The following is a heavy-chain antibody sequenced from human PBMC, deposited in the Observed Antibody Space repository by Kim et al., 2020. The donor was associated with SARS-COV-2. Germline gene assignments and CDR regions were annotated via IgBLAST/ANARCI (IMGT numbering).Heavy chain of an antibody. CDR1: GGSISSSSYY. CDR3: ARRSGVDYGSGSYYNWFDP. CDR2: IYYSGST. V-gene: IGHV4-39*01. J-gene: IGHJ5*02. Sequence: SETLSLTCTVSGGSISSSSYYWGWIRQPPGKGLEWIGSIYYSGSTYYNPSLKSRVTISVDTSKNQFSLKLSSVTAADTAVYYCARRSGVDYGSGSYYNWFDPWGQGTLVTVSS. D-gene: IGHD3-10*01.